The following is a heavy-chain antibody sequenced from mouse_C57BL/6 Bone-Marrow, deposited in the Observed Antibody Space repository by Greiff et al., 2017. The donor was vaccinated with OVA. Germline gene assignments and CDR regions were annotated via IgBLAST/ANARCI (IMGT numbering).Heavy chain of an antibody. V-gene: IGHV1-80*01. CDR3: ARKTGTEAMDY. Sequence: VQLQQSGAELVKPGASVKISCKASGYAFSSYWMNWVKLRPGKGLEWIGQIYPGDGDTNYNGKFKGKATLTADKSSSTAYMQLSSLTSEDSAVYFCARKTGTEAMDYWGQGTSVTVSS. CDR2: IYPGDGDT. CDR1: GYAFSSYW. D-gene: IGHD4-1*01. J-gene: IGHJ4*01.